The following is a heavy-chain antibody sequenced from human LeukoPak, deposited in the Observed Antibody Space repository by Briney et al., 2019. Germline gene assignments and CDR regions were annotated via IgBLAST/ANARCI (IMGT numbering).Heavy chain of an antibody. Sequence: PLQTLSLTCTVSGVSISSGGYYWSWIRQPAGKGLEWIGRVYTSGSTNYNPSLKSRVTMSVDTSKNQFSLKLSSVTAADTALYYCARDPGYGGQIDFWGQGTLVTVSP. D-gene: IGHD4-23*01. CDR2: VYTSGST. CDR1: GVSISSGGYY. CDR3: ARDPGYGGQIDF. J-gene: IGHJ4*02. V-gene: IGHV4-61*02.